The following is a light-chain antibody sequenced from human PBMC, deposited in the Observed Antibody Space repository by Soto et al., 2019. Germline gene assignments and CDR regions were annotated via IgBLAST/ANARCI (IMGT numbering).Light chain of an antibody. J-gene: IGKJ1*01. CDR1: QGISNN. CDR2: GAS. Sequence: DIQMTQSPSSLSASVGDSVTITCRASQGISNNLAWYQQKPGKVPKLLIYGASTLQSGVPSRFSGSRSGTDFTLTISSLQPEDVATYYCQKYDSAPLMFGQGTKVDFK. CDR3: QKYDSAPLM. V-gene: IGKV1-27*01.